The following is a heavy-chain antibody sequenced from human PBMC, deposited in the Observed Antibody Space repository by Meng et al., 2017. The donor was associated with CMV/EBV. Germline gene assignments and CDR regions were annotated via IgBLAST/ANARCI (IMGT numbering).Heavy chain of an antibody. D-gene: IGHD3-3*01. CDR1: GYTFTGYY. CDR2: INPNSGGT. V-gene: IGHV1-2*02. CDR3: ARAQSGFWSGYSDFDY. Sequence: ASVKVSCKASGYTFTGYYMHWVRQAPGQGLEWMGWINPNSGGTNYAQKFQGRVTMTRDTSISTAYMELSRLRSDGTAVYYCARAQSGFWSGYSDFDYWGQGTLVTVSS. J-gene: IGHJ4*02.